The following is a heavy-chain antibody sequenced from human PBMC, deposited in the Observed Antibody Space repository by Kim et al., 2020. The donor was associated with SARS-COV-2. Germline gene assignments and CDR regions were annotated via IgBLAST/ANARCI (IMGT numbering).Heavy chain of an antibody. CDR3: GKGQLVIYYGMDV. V-gene: IGHV3-9*01. D-gene: IGHD6-13*01. CDR1: GFTFDDYA. J-gene: IGHJ6*02. CDR2: ISWDSGSI. Sequence: GGSLRLSCAASGFTFDDYAMHWVRQAPGKGLEWVSGISWDSGSIGYADSVKGRFTIPIDNAKNSLYLQMNTLSAEDTALYYCGKGQLVIYYGMDVWGQGATVTV.